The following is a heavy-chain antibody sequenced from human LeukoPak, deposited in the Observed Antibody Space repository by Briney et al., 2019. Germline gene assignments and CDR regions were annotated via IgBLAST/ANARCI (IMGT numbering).Heavy chain of an antibody. CDR1: GFTFSSYG. CDR3: ARDRGPTMVRGVIIGPYYYYGMDV. Sequence: PGGSLRLSCAASGFTFSSYGMHWVRQAPGKGLECVAVIWYDGSNKYYADSAKGRFTISRDNSKNTLYLQMNSLRAEDTAVYYCARDRGPTMVRGVIIGPYYYYGMDVWGQGTTVTVSS. V-gene: IGHV3-33*01. D-gene: IGHD3-10*01. J-gene: IGHJ6*02. CDR2: IWYDGSNK.